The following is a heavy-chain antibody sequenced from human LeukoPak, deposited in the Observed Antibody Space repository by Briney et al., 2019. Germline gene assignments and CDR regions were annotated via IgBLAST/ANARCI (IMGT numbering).Heavy chain of an antibody. CDR1: GFTFNNYA. Sequence: PGGSLRLSCTASGFTFNNYAMTWVRQAPGKGLEWVSTISGNGDNTYYANSVKGRFTISRDSSKNTLYLQMNSLRAEDTAVYDCAKARVGSSYDALDIWGQGTMVTVSS. D-gene: IGHD2-15*01. CDR2: ISGNGDNT. CDR3: AKARVGSSYDALDI. V-gene: IGHV3-23*01. J-gene: IGHJ3*02.